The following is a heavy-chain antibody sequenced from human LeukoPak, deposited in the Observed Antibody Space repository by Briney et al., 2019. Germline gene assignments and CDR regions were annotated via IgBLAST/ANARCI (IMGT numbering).Heavy chain of an antibody. CDR3: AARFVGYYHSSGSLY. J-gene: IGHJ4*02. V-gene: IGHV1-24*01. CDR2: FDPEDGET. CDR1: GYTLTELS. D-gene: IGHD3-22*01. Sequence: ASVKVSCKVSGYTLTELSMHWVRQAPGKGLEWMGGFDPEDGETIYAQKFQGRVTMTEDTSTDIAYMELSSLRSEDTAVYYCAARFVGYYHSSGSLYWGQGTLVTVSS.